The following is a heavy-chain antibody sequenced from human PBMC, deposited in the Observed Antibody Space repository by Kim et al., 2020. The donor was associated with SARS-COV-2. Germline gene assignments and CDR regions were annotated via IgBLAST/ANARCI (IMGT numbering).Heavy chain of an antibody. CDR2: K. D-gene: IGHD5-12*01. V-gene: IGHV6-1*01. Sequence: KDYAWSVKSRIPINSDTSKNQFSLHLHSVTAEDTAVYYCAKGWLKGGFDYWGQGILVTVSS. CDR3: AKGWLKGGFDY. J-gene: IGHJ4*02.